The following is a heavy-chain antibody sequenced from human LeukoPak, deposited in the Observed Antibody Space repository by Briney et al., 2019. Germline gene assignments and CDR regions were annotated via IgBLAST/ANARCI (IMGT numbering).Heavy chain of an antibody. D-gene: IGHD2-21*02. CDR2: MNPNSGNT. Sequence: ASVKVSCKASGYMFTSYDINWVRQATGQGLEWMGWMNPNSGNTGFGQKFQGRVTMTRDTSVSTAYMELSSLRSEDTAVYYCARVFCSGGDCYRYFDYWGQGTLVTVSS. CDR3: ARVFCSGGDCYRYFDY. CDR1: GYMFTSYD. V-gene: IGHV1-8*01. J-gene: IGHJ4*02.